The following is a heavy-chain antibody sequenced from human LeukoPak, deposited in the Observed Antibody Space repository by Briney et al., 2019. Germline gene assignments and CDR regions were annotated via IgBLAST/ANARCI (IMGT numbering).Heavy chain of an antibody. D-gene: IGHD6-19*01. J-gene: IGHJ4*02. CDR1: GFTFSRYW. Sequence: PGGSLRLSCAASGFTFSRYWMTWVRQASGKGLEWLANIKEDGSDKYYVDSVRGRFTISRDNAKNSLYLQMNSLRAEDTAVYYCARDHAMAVAGLIDYWGQGTLVAVSS. CDR3: ARDHAMAVAGLIDY. V-gene: IGHV3-7*01. CDR2: IKEDGSDK.